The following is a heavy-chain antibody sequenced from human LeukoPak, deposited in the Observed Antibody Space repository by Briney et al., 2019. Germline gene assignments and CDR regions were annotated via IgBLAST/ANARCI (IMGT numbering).Heavy chain of an antibody. CDR1: GGSFSGYY. V-gene: IGHV4-34*01. J-gene: IGHJ4*02. CDR3: ARGRERGSGGPDY. CDR2: INHSGST. Sequence: SETLSLTCAVYGGSFSGYYWSWIRQPPGKGLEWIGEINHSGSTNYNPSLKSRVTISVDTSKNQFPLKLSSVTAADTAVYYCARGRERGSGGPDYWGQGTLVTVSS. D-gene: IGHD3-10*01.